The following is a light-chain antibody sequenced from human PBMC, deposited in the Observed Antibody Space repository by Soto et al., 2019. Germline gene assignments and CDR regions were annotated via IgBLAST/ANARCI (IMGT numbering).Light chain of an antibody. Sequence: EIVMTQSPAILSVSPGERATLSCRASQSVSTNLAWFQQKPGQTPRLLFNGASTRATGIPARFTGSGPGTEFILTISSLQSEDFAVYYCQQYDIWPPTFGQGTKVDIK. J-gene: IGKJ1*01. CDR1: QSVSTN. CDR2: GAS. V-gene: IGKV3-15*01. CDR3: QQYDIWPPT.